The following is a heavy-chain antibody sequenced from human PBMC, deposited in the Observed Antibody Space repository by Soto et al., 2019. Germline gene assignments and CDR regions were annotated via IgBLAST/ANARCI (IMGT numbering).Heavy chain of an antibody. CDR2: INHSGST. CDR1: GGSFSGYY. V-gene: IGHV4-34*01. J-gene: IGHJ4*02. CDR3: ARGRDYGFDY. D-gene: IGHD4-17*01. Sequence: QVQLQQWGAGLLKPSETLSLTCAVYGGSFSGYYWSWIRQPPGKGLEWIGEINHSGSTNYNPSLKSRVTISVDTSKNQFSLKLSSVTAADTAVYYCARGRDYGFDYWGQGTLVTVSS.